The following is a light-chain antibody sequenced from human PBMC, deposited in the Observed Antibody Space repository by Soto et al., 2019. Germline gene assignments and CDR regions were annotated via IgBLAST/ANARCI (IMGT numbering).Light chain of an antibody. CDR1: QSVSSY. V-gene: IGKV3-11*01. CDR3: QQRWT. CDR2: DAS. Sequence: EIVLTQSPATLSLPPGERATLSCRASQSVSSYLAWYQQKPGQAPRLLIYDASNRATGIPARFSGSGSGTDFTLTISSLEPEDFAVYYCQQRWTFGQGTKVDIK. J-gene: IGKJ1*01.